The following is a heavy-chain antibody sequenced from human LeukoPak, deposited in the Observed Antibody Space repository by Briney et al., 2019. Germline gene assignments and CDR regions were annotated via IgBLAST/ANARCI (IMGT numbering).Heavy chain of an antibody. Sequence: SVKVSCKASGGTFSSYAISWVRQAPGQGLEWMGRIIPIFGTANYAQKFQGRVTITADESTSTAYMELSSLRSEDTAVYYCASAVPAAIFSGFPSWFDPWGQGTLVTVSS. V-gene: IGHV1-69*15. J-gene: IGHJ5*02. CDR1: GGTFSSYA. D-gene: IGHD2-2*01. CDR2: IIPIFGTA. CDR3: ASAVPAAIFSGFPSWFDP.